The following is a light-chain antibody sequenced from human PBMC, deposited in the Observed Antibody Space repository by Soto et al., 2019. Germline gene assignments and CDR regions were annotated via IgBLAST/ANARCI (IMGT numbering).Light chain of an antibody. J-gene: IGLJ2*01. V-gene: IGLV1-40*01. CDR2: GDN. Sequence: QSVLTQPPSVSGAPGQRVTIPCTGSSSNIGSFYDVHWYQQLPGTDPKLLISGDNNRPSGVPDRFSGSKSGTAASLAITGLQAGDDAGYYCQSDDNSVNHVVFGGGSKLTVL. CDR1: SSNIGSFYD. CDR3: QSDDNSVNHVV.